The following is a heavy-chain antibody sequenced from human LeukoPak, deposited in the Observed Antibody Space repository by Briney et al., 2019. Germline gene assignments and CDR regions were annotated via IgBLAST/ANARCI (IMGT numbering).Heavy chain of an antibody. Sequence: PGGSLRLSCAASGFTFSSYGMHWVRQAPGKGLEWVTVISYDGSNEYFADSVKGRFTISRDNSKNTLYLQMSSLRAEDTAVYYCAKGGGDTAMVQSYFDYWGQGTLVTVSS. CDR2: ISYDGSNE. CDR1: GFTFSSYG. J-gene: IGHJ4*02. D-gene: IGHD5-18*01. V-gene: IGHV3-30*18. CDR3: AKGGGDTAMVQSYFDY.